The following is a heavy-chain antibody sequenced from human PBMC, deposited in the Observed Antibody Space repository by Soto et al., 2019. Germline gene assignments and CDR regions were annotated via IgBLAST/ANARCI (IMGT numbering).Heavy chain of an antibody. CDR2: MYYSGST. CDR1: GASIRNYY. Sequence: SETLSLTCTVSGASIRNYYWSWIRQPPGKGLEWIGYMYYSGSTNYNPSLKSRVTISVDTSKSQFSLKLSSVTATDTAVYYCARSKVAAGDYYYYIDVWGKGTTVTVSS. CDR3: ARSKVAAGDYYYYIDV. J-gene: IGHJ6*03. D-gene: IGHD6-13*01. V-gene: IGHV4-59*08.